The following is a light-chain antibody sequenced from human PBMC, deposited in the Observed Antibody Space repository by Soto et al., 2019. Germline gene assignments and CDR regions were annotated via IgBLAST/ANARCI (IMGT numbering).Light chain of an antibody. Sequence: EVVMTQSPATLSVSPGEGATLSCRASQSVRSNLAWYQKKPGQAHRLLIYGASTRATAVPARFSGSGSGTEFTLTISRLHSEYFAFYYCQQNDNWPLTFGGGTKVEIK. J-gene: IGKJ4*01. CDR1: QSVRSN. CDR3: QQNDNWPLT. V-gene: IGKV3-15*01. CDR2: GAS.